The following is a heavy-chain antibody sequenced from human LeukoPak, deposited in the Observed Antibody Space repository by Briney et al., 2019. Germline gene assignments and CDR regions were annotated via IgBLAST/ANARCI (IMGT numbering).Heavy chain of an antibody. V-gene: IGHV3-49*03. J-gene: IGHJ4*02. CDR1: GFTFGDYA. D-gene: IGHD6-19*01. CDR3: TSSSGWYGSGDY. CDR2: IRSKAYGGTT. Sequence: GGSLRLSCTASGFTFGDYAMSWFRQAPGKGLEWVGFIRSKAYGGTTEYAVSVKGRFTISRDDSKSIAYLQMNSLKTEDTAVYYCTSSSGWYGSGDYWGQGTLVTVSS.